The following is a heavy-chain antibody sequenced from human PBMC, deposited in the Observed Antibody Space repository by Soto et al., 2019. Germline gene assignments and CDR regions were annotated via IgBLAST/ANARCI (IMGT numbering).Heavy chain of an antibody. V-gene: IGHV1-18*04. CDR1: GYPFTSSG. J-gene: IGHJ6*02. CDR2: ISAYNGNT. D-gene: IGHD2-21*01. Sequence: ASVKVSCKASGYPFTSSGFSWVRQAPGQGLEWMGWISAYNGNTLYARKFKGRVTMTTDTSTSTTYMELGSLRSDDTGVYYCATDPYCGSAPGCSALDAWGQGTTVTVSS. CDR3: ATDPYCGSAPGCSALDA.